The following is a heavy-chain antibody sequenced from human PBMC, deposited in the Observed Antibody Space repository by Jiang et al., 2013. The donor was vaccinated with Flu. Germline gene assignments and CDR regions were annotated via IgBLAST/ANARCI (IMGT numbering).Heavy chain of an antibody. D-gene: IGHD3-22*01. J-gene: IGHJ1*01. CDR1: GGSISSHY. CDR2: IYYSGST. Sequence: GLVKPSETLSLTCTVSGGSISSHYWSWIRQPPGKGLEWIGYIYYSGSTNYNPSLKSRVTISVDTSKNQFSLKLSSVTAADTAVYYCARDLPMIAWGQGTLVTVSS. CDR3: ARDLPMIA. V-gene: IGHV4-59*11.